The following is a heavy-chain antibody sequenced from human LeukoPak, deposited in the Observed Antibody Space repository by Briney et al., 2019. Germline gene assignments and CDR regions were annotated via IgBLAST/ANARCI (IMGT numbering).Heavy chain of an antibody. CDR1: GFTFSNNA. J-gene: IGHJ4*02. CDR3: AKTRMWNLRLDC. CDR2: VSDDGVAT. V-gene: IGHV3-23*01. D-gene: IGHD1-1*01. Sequence: PGGSLRLSCAASGFTFSNNAMTWVRQAPGKGLEWVSTVSDDGVATYYADSVKGRFAISRDNSKDTVYLQMGSLRVEDTAVYYCAKTRMWNLRLDCWGQGTLVAVSS.